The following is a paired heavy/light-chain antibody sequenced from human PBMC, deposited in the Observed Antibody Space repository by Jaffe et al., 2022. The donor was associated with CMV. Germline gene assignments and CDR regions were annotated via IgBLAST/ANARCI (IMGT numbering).Heavy chain of an antibody. CDR1: GFTFSSYI. J-gene: IGHJ5*02. CDR3: MKFLGIPAAS. D-gene: IGHD2-2*01. V-gene: IGHV3-64D*06. Sequence: EVQLVESGGGLVQAGGSLRLSCSVSGFTFSSYIMHWVRQAPGEGLEYVSAISGNGDSTYYADSVKGRFTISRDNSKNMLYLQMSSLRAEDTAVYYCMKFLGIPAASWGQGTLVTVSS. CDR2: ISGNGDST.
Light chain of an antibody. J-gene: IGLJ2*01. CDR2: QDS. V-gene: IGLV3-1*01. CDR1: KLGNNY. Sequence: SYDLTQPPSVSVSPGQTASITCSGDKLGNNYVCWYQQKSGQSPVLVIYQDSKRPSGIPERFSGSTSGNTATLTISGTQAMDEADYYCQAWDNTAVVFGGGTKLTVL. CDR3: QAWDNTAVV.